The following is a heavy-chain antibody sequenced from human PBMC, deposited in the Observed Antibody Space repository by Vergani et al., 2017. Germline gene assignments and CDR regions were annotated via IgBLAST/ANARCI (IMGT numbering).Heavy chain of an antibody. D-gene: IGHD1-1*01. Sequence: EVELVQSGPEMRKPGESLKISCKGSEYSFGNYWTGWGRQMPGKGLEWMGIIYPADSDTRYSPSFQGQVTISADKSISTAFLQWDSLKASDTALYYCARHTTYTDSWGQGTLVTVSS. V-gene: IGHV5-51*01. CDR2: IYPADSDT. J-gene: IGHJ4*02. CDR1: EYSFGNYW. CDR3: ARHTTYTDS.